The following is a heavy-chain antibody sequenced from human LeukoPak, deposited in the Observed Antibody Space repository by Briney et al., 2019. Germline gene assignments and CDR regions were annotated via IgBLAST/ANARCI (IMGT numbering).Heavy chain of an antibody. CDR2: INPNSGGT. CDR3: ARDRRYSYGPSGMDV. CDR1: GYTFTGYY. V-gene: IGHV1-2*02. D-gene: IGHD5-18*01. Sequence: ASVKVSCKAPGYTFTGYYMHWVRQAPGQGLGWMGWINPNSGGTNYAQKFRGRVTMTRDTSISTAYMELSRLRSDDTAVYYCARDRRYSYGPSGMDVWGQGTTVTVSS. J-gene: IGHJ6*02.